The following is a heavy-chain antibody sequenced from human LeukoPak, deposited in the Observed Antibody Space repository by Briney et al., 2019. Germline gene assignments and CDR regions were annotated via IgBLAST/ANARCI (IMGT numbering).Heavy chain of an antibody. V-gene: IGHV3-33*01. J-gene: IGHJ4*02. D-gene: IGHD1-26*01. CDR1: GFTFSSYG. CDR2: VWYDGSNK. CDR3: ARGKKWELQPCFDY. Sequence: GVSLRLSCAASGFTFSSYGMHWVRQAPGKGLEWVAVVWYDGSNKYYADSVKGRFTISRDNSKNTLYLQMNSLRAEDTAVYYCARGKKWELQPCFDYWGQGTLVTVSS.